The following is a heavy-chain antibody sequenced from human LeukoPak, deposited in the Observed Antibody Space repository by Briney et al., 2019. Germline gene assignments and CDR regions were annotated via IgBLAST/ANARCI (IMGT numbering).Heavy chain of an antibody. CDR1: GGSISSSSSF. CDR2: VYYSGNT. J-gene: IGHJ4*02. D-gene: IGHD3-16*01. CDR3: ARHGLYQDYGY. V-gene: IGHV4-39*01. Sequence: SETLSLTCTVSGGSISSSSSFWAWIRQPPGKGLEWIGNVYYSGNTHYNPSLKSRVTISLDTSKNQFSLRLTSVTAADTAVYYCARHGLYQDYGYWGQGTLVTVSA.